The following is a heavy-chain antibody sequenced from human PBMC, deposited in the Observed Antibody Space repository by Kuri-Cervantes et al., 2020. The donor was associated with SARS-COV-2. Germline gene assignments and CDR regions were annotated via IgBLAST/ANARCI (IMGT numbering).Heavy chain of an antibody. V-gene: IGHV4-39*01. D-gene: IGHD1-26*01. CDR3: ARHTAVGATKGDAFDI. CDR1: GASISSSTYY. CDR2: IYESGDT. Sequence: GSLRLSCTVSGASISSSTYYWGWIRQSPGKGLEWLGSIYESGDTYYSSSLKSRVSISVDTSKNQFSLKLSSVTAADTAVYYCARHTAVGATKGDAFDIWGQGTMVTVSS. J-gene: IGHJ3*02.